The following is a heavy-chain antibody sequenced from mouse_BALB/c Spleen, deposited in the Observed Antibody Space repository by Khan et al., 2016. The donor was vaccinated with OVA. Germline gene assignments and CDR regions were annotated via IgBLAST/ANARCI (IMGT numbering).Heavy chain of an antibody. V-gene: IGHV5-6-3*01. CDR3: ARMARTIN. CDR1: GFTFSSYG. CDR2: INSNGGST. J-gene: IGHJ2*01. Sequence: EVELVESGGGLVQPGGSLKLSCAASGFTFSSYGMSWVRQTPDKRLELVATINSNGGSTYYPDSVKGRFTIYRENAKNTLYLQMSSLKSEDTAMYYCARMARTINWGKGTTLTVSS.